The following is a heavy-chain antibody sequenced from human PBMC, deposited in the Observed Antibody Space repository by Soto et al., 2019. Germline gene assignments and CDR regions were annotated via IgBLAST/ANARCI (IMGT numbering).Heavy chain of an antibody. V-gene: IGHV4-4*02. J-gene: IGHJ5*02. D-gene: IGHD3-10*01. CDR1: GGSISSSNW. Sequence: SETLSLTCAVSGGSISSSNWWSWVRQPPGKGLEWIGEIYHSGSTNYNPSLKSRVTISVDKSKNQFSLKLSSVTAADTAVYYCARAQEELLWFGELYGEDWFDPWGQGTLVTVS. CDR3: ARAQEELLWFGELYGEDWFDP. CDR2: IYHSGST.